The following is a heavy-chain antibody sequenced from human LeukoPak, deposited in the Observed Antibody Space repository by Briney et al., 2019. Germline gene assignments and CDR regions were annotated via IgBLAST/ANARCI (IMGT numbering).Heavy chain of an antibody. CDR3: ARASPDYYYGMDV. J-gene: IGHJ6*02. CDR1: GFTFISHY. V-gene: IGHV3-53*01. Sequence: GGSLRLSCAASGFTFISHYIDWVRQAPGKGLEWVSVIYSGGSTYYADSVKGRFTISRDNSKNTLYLQMNSLRAEDTAVYYCARASPDYYYGMDVWGQGTTVTVSS. D-gene: IGHD1-14*01. CDR2: IYSGGST.